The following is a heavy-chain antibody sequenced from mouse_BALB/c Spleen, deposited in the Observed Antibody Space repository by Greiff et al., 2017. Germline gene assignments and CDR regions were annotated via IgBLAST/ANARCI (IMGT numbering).Heavy chain of an antibody. V-gene: IGHV5-4*02. Sequence: EVKVVESGGGLVKPGGSLKLSCAASGFTFSDYYMYWVRQTPEKRLEWVATISDGGSYTYYPDSVKGRFTISRDNAKNNLYLQMSSLKSEDTAMYYCARGLTTATAWFAYWGQGTLVTVSA. CDR1: GFTFSDYY. D-gene: IGHD1-2*01. CDR2: ISDGGSYT. CDR3: ARGLTTATAWFAY. J-gene: IGHJ3*01.